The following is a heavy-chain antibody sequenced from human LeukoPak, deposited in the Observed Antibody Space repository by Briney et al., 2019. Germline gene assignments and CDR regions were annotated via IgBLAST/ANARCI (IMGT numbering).Heavy chain of an antibody. CDR1: GFTFSSYS. J-gene: IGHJ4*01. V-gene: IGHV3-21*01. D-gene: IGHD6-13*01. CDR3: ARRSAAGGHYFDY. Sequence: GGSLRLSCAASGFTFSSYSMNWVRQAPGKGLEWVSSISSSSSYIYYADSVKGRFTISRDNAKNSLYLQMNSLRAEDTAVYYCARRSAAGGHYFDYWGQEPWSPSPQ. CDR2: ISSSSSYI.